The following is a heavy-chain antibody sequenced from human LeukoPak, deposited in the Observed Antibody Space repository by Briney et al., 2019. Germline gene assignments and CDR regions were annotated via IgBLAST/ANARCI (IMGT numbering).Heavy chain of an antibody. CDR3: ARDHEMWTIFGVVTDFDY. Sequence: GGSLRLSCAASGFTFSSYSMNWVRQAPGKGLEWVSSISSSSSYIYYADSVKGRFTISRDNAKNSLYLQMNSLRAEDTAVYYCARDHEMWTIFGVVTDFDYWGQGTLVTVSS. CDR1: GFTFSSYS. CDR2: ISSSSSYI. D-gene: IGHD3-3*01. J-gene: IGHJ4*02. V-gene: IGHV3-21*01.